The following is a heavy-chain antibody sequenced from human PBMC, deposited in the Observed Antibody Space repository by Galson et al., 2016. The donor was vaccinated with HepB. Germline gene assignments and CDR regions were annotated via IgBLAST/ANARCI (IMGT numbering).Heavy chain of an antibody. CDR1: GFTFSSYG. CDR2: ISYDGSNK. V-gene: IGHV3-30*03. J-gene: IGHJ4*02. CDR3: ARGQTNGNYYDILTGYYKEQDRRIDY. Sequence: SLRLSCAASGFTFSSYGMHWVRQAPGKGLEWVAVISYDGSNKYYADSVKGRFTISRDNSKNTLYLQMNSLRAEDTAVHYCARGQTNGNYYDILTGYYKEQDRRIDYWGQGTLVTVSS. D-gene: IGHD3-9*01.